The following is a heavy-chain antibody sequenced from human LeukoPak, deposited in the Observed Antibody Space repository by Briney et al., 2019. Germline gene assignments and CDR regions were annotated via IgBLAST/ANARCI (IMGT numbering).Heavy chain of an antibody. Sequence: PGGSLRLSCAASGFTFSSYAMSWVRQAPGKGLEWVSAISGSGGSTYYADSVKGRFTISRDNSKNTLYLQMNSLRAEDTAVYYCAKDYTYYSSGWLHTDFDYWGQGTLVTVSS. V-gene: IGHV3-23*01. D-gene: IGHD6-19*01. CDR1: GFTFSSYA. CDR2: ISGSGGST. CDR3: AKDYTYYSSGWLHTDFDY. J-gene: IGHJ4*02.